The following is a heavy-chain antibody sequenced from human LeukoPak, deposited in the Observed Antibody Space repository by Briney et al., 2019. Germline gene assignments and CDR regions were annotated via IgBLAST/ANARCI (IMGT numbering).Heavy chain of an antibody. J-gene: IGHJ4*02. CDR1: GFTFSSYA. Sequence: GRSLRLSCAASGFTFSSYAMHWVRQAPGKGLEWVAVISYDGSNKYYADSVKGRFTISRDNSKNTLYLQMNSLRAEDTAVYYSARVFPFDYKGSLDYWGQGTLVTVSS. CDR2: ISYDGSNK. CDR3: ARVFPFDYKGSLDY. D-gene: IGHD4-11*01. V-gene: IGHV3-30-3*01.